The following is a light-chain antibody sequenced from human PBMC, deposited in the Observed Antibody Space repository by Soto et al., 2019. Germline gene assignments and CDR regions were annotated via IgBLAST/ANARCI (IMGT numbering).Light chain of an antibody. Sequence: EIVMTQSPATLSVSPGERATLSCRASQSISSNLAWYQQKPGQAPRLLMFRTSSRATGFPARFSGSGSGTEFTLTISSLQSEDFAVYSCQQYNNWPLTFGQGTKV. CDR1: QSISSN. J-gene: IGKJ1*01. CDR2: RTS. V-gene: IGKV3-15*01. CDR3: QQYNNWPLT.